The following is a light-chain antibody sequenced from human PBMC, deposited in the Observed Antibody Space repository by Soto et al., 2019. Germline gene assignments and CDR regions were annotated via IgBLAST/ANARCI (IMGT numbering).Light chain of an antibody. CDR3: QQRSNWPLT. CDR1: QSVSSS. V-gene: IGKV3-11*01. Sequence: EIVLTQSPATLSLSPGERATLSCTASQSVSSSLAWYQHQPGQAPRLLLYDASNRATGIPARFSGSGSGTDFTLTISSLEPEDFAFYYCQQRSNWPLTFGGGTKVDIK. CDR2: DAS. J-gene: IGKJ4*01.